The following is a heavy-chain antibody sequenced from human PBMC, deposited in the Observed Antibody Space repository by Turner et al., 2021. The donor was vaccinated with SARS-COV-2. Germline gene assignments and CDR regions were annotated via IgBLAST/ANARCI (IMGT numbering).Heavy chain of an antibody. Sequence: QLQLQESGPGLVKPSETLSLTCTVSGGSISSSSYYWGWIRQPPGKGLEWIGSIYYSGSTYYNPSLKSRVTKSVDTSKNQFSLKLSSVTAADTAVYYCAGEVVVLTTTHYGMDVWGQGTTVTVSS. D-gene: IGHD1-26*01. CDR1: GGSISSSSYY. V-gene: IGHV4-39*01. CDR3: AGEVVVLTTTHYGMDV. J-gene: IGHJ6*02. CDR2: IYYSGST.